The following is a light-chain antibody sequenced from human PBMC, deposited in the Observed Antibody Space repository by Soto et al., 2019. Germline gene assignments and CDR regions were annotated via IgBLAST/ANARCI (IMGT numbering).Light chain of an antibody. CDR3: CSYAGSSIVV. J-gene: IGLJ2*01. Sequence: QSVLTQPASVSGSPGQSITISCTGTSSDIGTYNFVSWYQHHPGKAPKLMIYEGSKRPSGVSNRFSGSKSGNTASLTISGLQAEDEADYFCCSYAGSSIVVFGGGTKLTVL. CDR1: SSDIGTYNF. V-gene: IGLV2-23*01. CDR2: EGS.